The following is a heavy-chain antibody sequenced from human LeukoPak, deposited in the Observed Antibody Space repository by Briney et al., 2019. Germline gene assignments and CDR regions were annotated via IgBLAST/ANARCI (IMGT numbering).Heavy chain of an antibody. D-gene: IGHD1-26*01. CDR2: ISRRSRHV. V-gene: IGHV3-21*01. CDR1: GFTFSDYS. CDR3: VRDLMGMGATTAYLHH. Sequence: PGRSLRLSCAASGFTFSDYSMNWVRQAPGQGLEWVSSISRRSRHVYVAGSVKGRFTISRDNAKNSLYLQMNILRSEDMAVYHCVRDLMGMGATTAYLHHWGQGTLVTVS. J-gene: IGHJ1*01.